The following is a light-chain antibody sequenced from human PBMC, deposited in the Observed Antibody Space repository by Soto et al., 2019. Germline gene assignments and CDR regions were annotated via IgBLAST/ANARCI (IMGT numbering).Light chain of an antibody. Sequence: QSALTQPASVSGSPGQSITSSCTGTSSDVGGYNYVCWYQQYPGKAPKLMIYGVTNRPSGVSNRFSGSKTGNTASLIISGLQAEDEAYYYCFSHRGGDSHVFGTGTKVTVL. CDR2: GVT. CDR3: FSHRGGDSHV. V-gene: IGLV2-14*01. J-gene: IGLJ1*01. CDR1: SSDVGGYNY.